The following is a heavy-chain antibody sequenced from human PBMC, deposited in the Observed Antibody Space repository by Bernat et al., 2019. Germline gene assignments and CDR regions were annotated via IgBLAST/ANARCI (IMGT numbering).Heavy chain of an antibody. J-gene: IGHJ6*02. Sequence: VQLVESGGGVVQPGRSLRLSCAASGFTFSSYGMHWVRQAPGKGLEWVSAISGSGGSTYYADSVKGRFTISRDNSKNTLYLQMNSLRAEDTAVYYCAKELKEGWFGAGMDVWGQGTTVTVSS. CDR2: ISGSGGST. D-gene: IGHD3-10*01. CDR1: GFTFSSYG. CDR3: AKELKEGWFGAGMDV. V-gene: IGHV3-23*04.